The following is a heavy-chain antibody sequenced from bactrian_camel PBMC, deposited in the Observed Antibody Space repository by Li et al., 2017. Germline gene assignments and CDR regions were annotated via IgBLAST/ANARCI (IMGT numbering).Heavy chain of an antibody. CDR2: IDSDSTTT. V-gene: IGHV3S42*01. D-gene: IGHD4*01. Sequence: VQLVESGGGSVQAGGSLRLSCAASGCTIRRYAVAWFRQAPGEEREGVAAIDSDSTTTMYADSVKGRFTISKDNAKNTVYLQMNSLKSEDTALYYCATVAGTFSDDYARARAYVYWGQGTQVTVS. CDR3: ATVAGTFSDDYARARAYVY. J-gene: IGHJ4*01. CDR1: GCTIRRYA.